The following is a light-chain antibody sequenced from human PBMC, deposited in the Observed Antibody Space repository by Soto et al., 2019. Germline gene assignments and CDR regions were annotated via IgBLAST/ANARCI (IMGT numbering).Light chain of an antibody. CDR2: RAS. CDR3: QQRSNWPPI. V-gene: IGKV1-5*03. CDR1: QSISSW. Sequence: DIQMTQSPSTLSASVGDTVTITCRASQSISSWLAWYQQKPGKAPKVLIYRASKLESGVPARFSGSGSGTDFTLTISSLEPEDFAVYYCQQRSNWPPIFGQGTRLEIK. J-gene: IGKJ5*01.